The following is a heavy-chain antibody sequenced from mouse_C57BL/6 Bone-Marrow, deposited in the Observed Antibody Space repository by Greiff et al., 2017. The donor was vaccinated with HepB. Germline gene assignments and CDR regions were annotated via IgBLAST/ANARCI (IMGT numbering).Heavy chain of an antibody. CDR3: ARSLTGMDY. J-gene: IGHJ4*01. V-gene: IGHV1-76*01. D-gene: IGHD4-1*01. CDR2: IYPGSGNT. CDR1: GYTFTDYY. Sequence: QVQLKESGAELVRPGASVKLSCKASGYTFTDYYINWVKQRPGQGLEWIARIYPGSGNTYYNEKFKGKATLTAEKSSSTAYMQLSSLTSEDSAVYFCARSLTGMDYWGQGTSVTVSS.